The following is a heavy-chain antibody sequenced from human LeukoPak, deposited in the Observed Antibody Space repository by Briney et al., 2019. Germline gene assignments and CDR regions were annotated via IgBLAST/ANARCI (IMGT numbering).Heavy chain of an antibody. V-gene: IGHV3-21*01. CDR2: ISSSSSYI. J-gene: IGHJ6*02. Sequence: GGSLRLSCAASRFTFSSYSMSWVRQAPGKGLEWVSSISSSSSYIYYADSVKGRFTISRDNAKNSLYLQMNSLRAEDTAVYYCARDLTLNPDTAMVLPPYYYYYGMDVWGQGTTVTVSS. CDR1: RFTFSSYS. D-gene: IGHD5-18*01. CDR3: ARDLTLNPDTAMVLPPYYYYYGMDV.